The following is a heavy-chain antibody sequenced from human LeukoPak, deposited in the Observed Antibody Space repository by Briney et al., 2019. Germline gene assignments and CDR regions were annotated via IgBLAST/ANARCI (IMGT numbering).Heavy chain of an antibody. CDR2: ISGNGGKT. CDR1: GFTFSSYG. CDR3: ASGDSGYAHDY. V-gene: IGHV3-23*01. J-gene: IGHJ4*02. Sequence: PGGSLRLSCAASGFTFSSYGMHWVRQAPGKGLEWVSSISGNGGKTYYADSVKGRFTISRDNSKNTLYLQMNTLRAEDTAVYYCASGDSGYAHDYWGQGTLVTVSS. D-gene: IGHD5-12*01.